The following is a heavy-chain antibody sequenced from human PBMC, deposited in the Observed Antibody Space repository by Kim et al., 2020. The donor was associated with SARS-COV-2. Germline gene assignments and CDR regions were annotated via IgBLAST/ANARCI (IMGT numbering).Heavy chain of an antibody. CDR1: GYTFTSYA. D-gene: IGHD3-3*01. V-gene: IGHV7-4-1*02. CDR2: INTNTGNP. Sequence: ASVKVSCKASGYTFTSYAMNWVRQAPGQGLEWMGWINTNTGNPTYAQGFTGRFVFSLDTSVSTAYLQISSLKAEDTAVYYCARDAWGYDFWGGSTEAYHYMDVWGKGTTVTVSS. CDR3: ARDAWGYDFWGGSTEAYHYMDV. J-gene: IGHJ6*03.